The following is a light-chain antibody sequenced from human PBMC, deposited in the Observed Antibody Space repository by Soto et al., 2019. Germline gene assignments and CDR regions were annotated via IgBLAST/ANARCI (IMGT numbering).Light chain of an antibody. CDR1: QSLSSN. J-gene: IGKJ1*01. CDR2: STS. Sequence: EIVMTQSPATLSVSPGERATLSCRASQSLSSNLAWYQQKPGQAPRLLIYSTSTRATGIPARFSGSGSGTEFTLTISSLQSEDFAVYYCQQYNDWPSWTFGQGTKVEIK. V-gene: IGKV3-15*01. CDR3: QQYNDWPSWT.